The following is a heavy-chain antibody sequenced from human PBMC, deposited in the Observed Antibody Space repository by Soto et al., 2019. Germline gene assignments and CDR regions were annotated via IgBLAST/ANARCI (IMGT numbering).Heavy chain of an antibody. Sequence: QVQLVQSGAELKKPGASVKVSCKASGYTFSNYDMNWVRQAPGQGPEWIGWVNPNNGDTGYAQKFQGRVTLTTDISTTTAYMELTSLRAEDTAIYYCAKVSRKGSAIDFDYCGQGTLITVSS. CDR1: GYTFSNYD. CDR2: VNPNNGDT. CDR3: AKVSRKGSAIDFDY. D-gene: IGHD3-10*01. V-gene: IGHV1-8*01. J-gene: IGHJ4*02.